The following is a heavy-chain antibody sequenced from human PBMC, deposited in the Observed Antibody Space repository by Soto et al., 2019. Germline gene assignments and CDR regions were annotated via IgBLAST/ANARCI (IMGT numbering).Heavy chain of an antibody. Sequence: EVQLVESGGGLVEPGGSLRLSCAASGFIFSDAWMDWIRQAPGKGLEWVGRIKGTPAGGTADHAAPLKGRFTISRDDSKNTLYLQMNRLRLEDTAVYYCTTEDWAFGHWGQGALVTVSS. J-gene: IGHJ4*02. CDR3: TTEDWAFGH. CDR1: GFIFSDAW. V-gene: IGHV3-15*07. CDR2: IKGTPAGGTA. D-gene: IGHD2-21*01.